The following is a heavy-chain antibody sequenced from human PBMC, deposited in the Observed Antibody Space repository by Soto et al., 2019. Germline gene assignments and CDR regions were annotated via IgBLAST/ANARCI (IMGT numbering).Heavy chain of an antibody. Sequence: SETLSLTCTVSGGSIFSYLWSWIRQPPGKGLEWIGYIYYSGSTNYNPSLKSRVTISVDTSKNQFSLKLSSVSAADTAVYFCARRYGSAIDYWGQRTLVTVSS. J-gene: IGHJ4*02. D-gene: IGHD1-26*01. CDR2: IYYSGST. CDR1: GGSIFSYL. CDR3: ARRYGSAIDY. V-gene: IGHV4-59*01.